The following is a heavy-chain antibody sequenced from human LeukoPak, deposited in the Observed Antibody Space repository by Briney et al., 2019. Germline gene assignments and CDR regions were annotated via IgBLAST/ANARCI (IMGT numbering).Heavy chain of an antibody. D-gene: IGHD3-22*01. Sequence: GGSLRLSCAASGFTFSSYAMHWVRQAQGKGPEWVAVISYDGSNKYYADSVKGRFTISRDNSKNTLYLQMNSLRAEDTAVYYCARDTYYYDSSGYPGDYWGQGTLVTVSS. V-gene: IGHV3-30-3*01. CDR2: ISYDGSNK. CDR3: ARDTYYYDSSGYPGDY. CDR1: GFTFSSYA. J-gene: IGHJ4*02.